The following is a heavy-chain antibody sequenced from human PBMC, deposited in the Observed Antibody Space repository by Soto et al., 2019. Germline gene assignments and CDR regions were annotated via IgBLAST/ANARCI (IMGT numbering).Heavy chain of an antibody. J-gene: IGHJ4*02. CDR2: ISPDGNGK. CDR1: GFTFSDYW. CDR3: ASSAAGANY. D-gene: IGHD6-13*01. Sequence: EVQLVESGGGLVQPGGSLRRSCAASGFTFSDYWMDWVRQAPGKGLEWVANISPDGNGKYYVDSVKGRFTISRDNAKSSLSLQMNSLGVYDTAVYYCASSAAGANYWGQGILVTVSS. V-gene: IGHV3-7*01.